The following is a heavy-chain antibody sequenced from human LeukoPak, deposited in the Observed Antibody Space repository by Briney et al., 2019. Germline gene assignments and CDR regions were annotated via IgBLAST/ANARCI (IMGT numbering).Heavy chain of an antibody. CDR1: GYSFTSYW. J-gene: IGHJ4*02. Sequence: GESLKISCKGSGYSFTSYWISWVRQMPGKGLEWMGRIDPSDSYTNYSPSFQGHVTISADKSISTAYLQWSSLKASDTAMYYCARQVVVLAALDDYWGQGTLVTVSS. CDR3: ARQVVVLAALDDY. V-gene: IGHV5-10-1*01. CDR2: IDPSDSYT. D-gene: IGHD2-2*01.